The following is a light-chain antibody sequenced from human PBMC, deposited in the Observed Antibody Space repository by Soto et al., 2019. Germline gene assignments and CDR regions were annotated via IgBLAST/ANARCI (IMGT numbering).Light chain of an antibody. CDR1: NIGRKS. CDR2: DDR. CDR3: QLWASNSDHVV. V-gene: IGLV3-21*02. Sequence: SYELTQPPSVSVAPGQTARITCGGTNIGRKSVHWYQQKPGQAPVVVVYDDRDRPSGIPERFTGSNSGNTAALTISRVEAGDEADYYCQLWASNSDHVVYGGGTKVTVL. J-gene: IGLJ2*01.